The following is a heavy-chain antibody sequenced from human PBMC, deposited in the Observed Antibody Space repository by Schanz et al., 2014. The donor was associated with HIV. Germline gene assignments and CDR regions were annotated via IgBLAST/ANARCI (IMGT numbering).Heavy chain of an antibody. CDR2: VNHSGDT. Sequence: QLQESGPGLVKPSQTLSVTCTVSGGSISSGGYYWTWIRQSPGKGLEWIAEVNHSGDTNYNPSAKSRGPISVATSNTQFSLKLDVVTAADTAVYYCARAKWPPRSRHFDFWGQGNLVTVSS. J-gene: IGHJ4*02. CDR3: ARAKWPPRSRHFDF. D-gene: IGHD6-13*01. CDR1: GGSISSGGYY. V-gene: IGHV4-39*01.